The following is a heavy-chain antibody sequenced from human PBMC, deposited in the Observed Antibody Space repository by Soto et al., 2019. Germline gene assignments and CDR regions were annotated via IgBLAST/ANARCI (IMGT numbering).Heavy chain of an antibody. CDR3: AKDRGWGGAPGTLWDFDL. J-gene: IGHJ2*01. Sequence: EVQLVESGGGLVRPGRSLRLSCAASGFTFDDYVMHWVRQAPGKGLEWVSSISWDSGSIDYADSVKGRFTISRDNAKNSLYLKMNSLRTEDTAFYYCAKDRGWGGAPGTLWDFDLWGRGTLVTVSS. CDR2: ISWDSGSI. CDR1: GFTFDDYV. D-gene: IGHD6-13*01. V-gene: IGHV3-9*01.